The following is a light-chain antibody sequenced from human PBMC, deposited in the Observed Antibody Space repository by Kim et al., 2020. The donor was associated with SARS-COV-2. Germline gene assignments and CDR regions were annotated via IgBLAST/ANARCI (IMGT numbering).Light chain of an antibody. CDR2: YDR. CDR3: QVWESSSDHLV. V-gene: IGLV3-21*01. CDR1: NGGGKW. J-gene: IGLJ3*02. Sequence: APCKTAMRSCGGGNGGGKWVPWCQQKPGPATVLVIYYDRARPSENPERFSGSSSGNTATLTISRVEAEDDADYYCQVWESSSDHLVFVGGTQLTVL.